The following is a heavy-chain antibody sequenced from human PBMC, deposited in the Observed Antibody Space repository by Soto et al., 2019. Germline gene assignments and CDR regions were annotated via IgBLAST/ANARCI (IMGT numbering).Heavy chain of an antibody. J-gene: IGHJ4*02. CDR1: GFAFSCYW. Sequence: EVQLVESGGDLVQPGGSLRLSCAASGFAFSCYWMHWVRQAPGKGLVWVSRLNNDGSDTKYADSVKGRFTISRDNARNTLYLQMDRLRAEDTGVYYCVRASKDGDFWGRGTLVTVSS. V-gene: IGHV3-74*03. CDR3: VRASKDGDF. CDR2: LNNDGSDT.